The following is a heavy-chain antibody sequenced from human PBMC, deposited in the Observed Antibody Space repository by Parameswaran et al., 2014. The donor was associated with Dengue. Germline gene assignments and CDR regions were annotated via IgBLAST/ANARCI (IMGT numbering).Heavy chain of an antibody. Sequence: WIRQPPGKGLEWVAVISYDGSNKYYADSVKGRFTISRDNSKNTLYLQMNSLRAEDTAVYYCAKSRWLRDMDVWGQGTTVTVSS. D-gene: IGHD5-12*01. CDR3: AKSRWLRDMDV. V-gene: IGHV3-30*18. CDR2: ISYDGSNK. J-gene: IGHJ6*02.